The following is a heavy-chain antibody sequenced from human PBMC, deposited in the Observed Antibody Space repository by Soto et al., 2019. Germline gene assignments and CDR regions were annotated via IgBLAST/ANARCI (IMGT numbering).Heavy chain of an antibody. V-gene: IGHV3-21*01. J-gene: IGHJ4*02. D-gene: IGHD2-2*01. CDR2: ISNFNNYI. Sequence: EVQLVESGGGLVKPGGSLRLSCEGSGFTFSPHAMNWVRQPPGKGLEWVSSISNFNNYIFYADSVKGRFTISRDNAKNSVYLQMNNLRDEDTAVYYCARGIASSFYYSDYWGQGTQVTVSS. CDR3: ARGIASSFYYSDY. CDR1: GFTFSPHA.